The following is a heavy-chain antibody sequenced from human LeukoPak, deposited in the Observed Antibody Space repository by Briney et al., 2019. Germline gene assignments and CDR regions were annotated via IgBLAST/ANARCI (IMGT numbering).Heavy chain of an antibody. Sequence: SXTLSLTCTVSGGSISSGSYYWSWIRQPAGKGLEWIGRIYTSGSTNYNPSLKSRVTISVNTSKNQFSLKLSSVTAADTAVYYCARSTPTDLPSNWFDPWGQGTLVTVSS. CDR2: IYTSGST. CDR1: GGSISSGSYY. V-gene: IGHV4-61*02. J-gene: IGHJ5*02. CDR3: ARSTPTDLPSNWFDP.